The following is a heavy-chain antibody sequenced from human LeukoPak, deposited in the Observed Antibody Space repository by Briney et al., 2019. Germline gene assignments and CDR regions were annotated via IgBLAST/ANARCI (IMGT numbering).Heavy chain of an antibody. V-gene: IGHV1-69*04. CDR3: ARAGAAAGVYDY. CDR1: GGTFSSYA. J-gene: IGHJ4*02. Sequence: SVKVSCKASGGTFSSYAISWVRQAPGQGLEWMGRIIPILGIANYAQKFQGRVTITADKSTSTAYMEPSSLRSEDTAVYYCARAGAAAGVYDYWGQGTLVTVSS. D-gene: IGHD6-13*01. CDR2: IIPILGIA.